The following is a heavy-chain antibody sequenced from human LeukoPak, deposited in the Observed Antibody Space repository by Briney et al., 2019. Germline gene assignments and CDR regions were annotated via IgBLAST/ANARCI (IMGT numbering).Heavy chain of an antibody. CDR3: ARDGAGGYSGYGGVDY. D-gene: IGHD5-12*01. CDR2: INPSGGST. J-gene: IGHJ4*02. V-gene: IGHV1-46*01. CDR1: GYTFTSYY. Sequence: ASVKVSCKASGYTFTSYYMHWVRQAPGQGLEWMGLINPSGGSTSYAQKFQGRVTMARDTSTSTVYMELSSLRSEDTAVYYCARDGAGGYSGYGGVDYWGQGTLVTVSS.